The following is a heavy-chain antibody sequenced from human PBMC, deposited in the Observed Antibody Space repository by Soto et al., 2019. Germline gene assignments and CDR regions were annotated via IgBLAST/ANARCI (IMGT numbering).Heavy chain of an antibody. V-gene: IGHV4-39*01. J-gene: IGHJ5*02. CDR2: IYYSGST. D-gene: IGHD6-13*01. CDR3: ASDSSSWYIVAGWFDP. Sequence: AETLSLTCTFSGGSISISSYYWGWIRQPPGKGLEWIGSIYYSGSTYYNPSLKSRVTISVDTSKNQFSLKLSSVTAADTAVYYCASDSSSWYIVAGWFDPWGQGTMVTVSS. CDR1: GGSISISSYY.